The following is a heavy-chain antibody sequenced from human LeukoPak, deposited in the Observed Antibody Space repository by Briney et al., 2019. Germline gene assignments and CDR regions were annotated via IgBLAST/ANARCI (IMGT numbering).Heavy chain of an antibody. V-gene: IGHV3-23*01. CDR1: GFTFSSYA. J-gene: IGHJ4*02. CDR3: AKGRALEVVAAFNY. D-gene: IGHD2-15*01. Sequence: PGGSLRLSCAASGFTFSSYAMGWVRQAPGKGLEWVSAISGSSANTYYADSVKGRFTISRDNSKNTLSLQMNTLRTDDTAVYYCAKGRALEVVAAFNYWGQGTVVTVSS. CDR2: ISGSSANT.